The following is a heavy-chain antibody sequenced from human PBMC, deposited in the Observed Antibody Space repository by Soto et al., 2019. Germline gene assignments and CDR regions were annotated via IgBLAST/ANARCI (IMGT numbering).Heavy chain of an antibody. V-gene: IGHV1-2*04. CDR3: ARGPPFEYSSSYNWFDP. CDR1: GYTFTGYY. J-gene: IGHJ5*02. CDR2: INPNSGGT. D-gene: IGHD6-6*01. Sequence: ASLKVSCRASGYTFTGYYMHWVRQAPGQGLEWMGWINPNSGGTNYAQKFQGWVTMTRDTSISTAYMELSRLRSDDTAVYYCARGPPFEYSSSYNWFDPWGQGTLVTVSS.